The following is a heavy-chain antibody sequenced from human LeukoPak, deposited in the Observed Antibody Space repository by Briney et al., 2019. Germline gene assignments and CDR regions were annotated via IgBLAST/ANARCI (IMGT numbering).Heavy chain of an antibody. D-gene: IGHD1-26*01. CDR3: ARSWPLVGATDAFDI. J-gene: IGHJ3*02. V-gene: IGHV3-48*04. CDR2: ISSSSSTI. Sequence: GGSLRLSCAASGFTFSSYSMNWVRQAPGKGPEWVSYISSSSSTIYYADSVKGRFTISRDNAKNSLYLQMNSLRAEDTAVYYCARSWPLVGATDAFDIWGQGTMVTVSS. CDR1: GFTFSSYS.